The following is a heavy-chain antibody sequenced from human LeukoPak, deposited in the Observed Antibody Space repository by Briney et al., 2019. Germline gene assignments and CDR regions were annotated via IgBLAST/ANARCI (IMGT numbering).Heavy chain of an antibody. CDR1: GFTFSSYS. J-gene: IGHJ4*02. V-gene: IGHV3-48*01. CDR3: ARLWFGESIDY. CDR2: ISSSGSTI. Sequence: GGSLRLSCAASGFTFSSYSMNWVRQAPGKGLEWVSYISSSGSTIYYADSVKGRFTISRDNAKNSLYLQMNSLRAEDTAVYYCARLWFGESIDYWGQGTLVTVSS. D-gene: IGHD3-10*01.